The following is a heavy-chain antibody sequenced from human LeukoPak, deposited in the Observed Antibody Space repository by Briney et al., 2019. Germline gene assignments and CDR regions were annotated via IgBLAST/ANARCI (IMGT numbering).Heavy chain of an antibody. D-gene: IGHD4-11*01. CDR3: AGVLTNSYGMDV. Sequence: GGSLRLSCAASGFTFSSYSMNWVRQAPGKGLEWVSSISSSSSYIYYADSVKGRFTISRDNAKNSLYLQMNSLRAEDTAVYYCAGVLTNSYGMDVWGQGTTVTVSS. CDR1: GFTFSSYS. J-gene: IGHJ6*02. CDR2: ISSSSSYI. V-gene: IGHV3-21*01.